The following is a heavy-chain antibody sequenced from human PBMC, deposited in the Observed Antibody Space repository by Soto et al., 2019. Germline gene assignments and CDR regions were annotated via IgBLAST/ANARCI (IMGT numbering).Heavy chain of an antibody. Sequence: EVQLVESGGGLVKPGGSLRLSCAASGFTFSSYSMNWVRQAPGKGLEWVSSISSSSSYIYYADSVKGRFTISRDNAKNSLYLQMNSLRAEDTAVYYCPRDVRSYYGMDVWGQGTTVTVSS. CDR2: ISSSSSYI. D-gene: IGHD3-10*01. J-gene: IGHJ6*02. CDR3: PRDVRSYYGMDV. V-gene: IGHV3-21*01. CDR1: GFTFSSYS.